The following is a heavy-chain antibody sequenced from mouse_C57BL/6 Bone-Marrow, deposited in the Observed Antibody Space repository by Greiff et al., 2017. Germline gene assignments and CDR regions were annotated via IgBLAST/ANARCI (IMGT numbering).Heavy chain of an antibody. CDR1: GYSIPSGYY. D-gene: IGHD2-3*01. CDR3: ARVAFYDHYFDY. J-gene: IGHJ2*01. CDR2: ISYDGSN. Sequence: EVQLQQSGPGLVKPSQSLSLTCSVTGYSIPSGYYWNWIRQFPGNKLEWMGYISYDGSNNYNPSLKNRISITRDTSKHQFFLKVNSVTTEDTATYYCARVAFYDHYFDYWGQGTTLTVSS. V-gene: IGHV3-6*01.